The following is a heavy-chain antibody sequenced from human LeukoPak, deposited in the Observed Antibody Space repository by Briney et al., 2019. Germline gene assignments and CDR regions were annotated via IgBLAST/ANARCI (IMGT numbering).Heavy chain of an antibody. CDR1: GGTFTCYY. D-gene: IGHD2-2*01. CDR3: ARVLVVPAAIGGWFDP. CDR2: SNPNSCGT. Sequence: ASVKVSCKASGGTFTCYYMHWVRQGPGQGGEGRGWSNPNSCGTNYAQQFQVSVTMTSDTSISTAYMDLSRLRSDDTAVYYCARVLVVPAAIGGWFDPWGQGTLVTVSS. V-gene: IGHV1-2*02. J-gene: IGHJ5*02.